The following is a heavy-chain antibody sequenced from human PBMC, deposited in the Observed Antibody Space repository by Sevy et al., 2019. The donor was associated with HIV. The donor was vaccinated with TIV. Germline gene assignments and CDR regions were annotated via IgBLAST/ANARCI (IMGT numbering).Heavy chain of an antibody. CDR2: ISSSGSTI. V-gene: IGHV3-48*03. CDR3: ARWDEGATMVAVDY. Sequence: GESLKISCAASGFTFSSYEMNWVRQAPGKGLEWVSYISSSGSTIYYADSVKGRFTISRDNAKNSLYLQMNSRIAEDTAVYYCARWDEGATMVAVDYWGQGTLVTVSS. J-gene: IGHJ4*02. CDR1: GFTFSSYE. D-gene: IGHD1-26*01.